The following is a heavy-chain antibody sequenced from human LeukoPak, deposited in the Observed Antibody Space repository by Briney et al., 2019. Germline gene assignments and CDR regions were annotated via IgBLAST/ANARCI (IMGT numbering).Heavy chain of an antibody. D-gene: IGHD3-3*01. V-gene: IGHV3-23*01. CDR1: GFTFSSYA. J-gene: IGHJ6*04. CDR2: ISGSGGST. Sequence: GGSLRLSCAASGFTFSSYAMSWVRQAPGKGLEWVSAISGSGGSTYYADSVKGRFTISRDNSKNTLYLQMNSLRAEDTAVYYCAKFHSYDFWSGYVDVWGKGTTVTVSS. CDR3: AKFHSYDFWSGYVDV.